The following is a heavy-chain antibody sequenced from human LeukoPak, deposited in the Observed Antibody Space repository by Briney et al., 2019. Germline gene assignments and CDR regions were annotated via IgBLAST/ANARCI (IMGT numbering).Heavy chain of an antibody. Sequence: PSETLSLTCAVYGGSFSGYYWSWIRQHPGKGLEWIGYIYYSGSTYYNPSLKSRVTISVDTSKNQFSLKLSSVTAADTAVYYCATVDTAMAYFDYWGQGTLVTVSS. CDR3: ATVDTAMAYFDY. J-gene: IGHJ4*02. D-gene: IGHD5-18*01. CDR2: IYYSGST. V-gene: IGHV4-31*11. CDR1: GGSFSGYY.